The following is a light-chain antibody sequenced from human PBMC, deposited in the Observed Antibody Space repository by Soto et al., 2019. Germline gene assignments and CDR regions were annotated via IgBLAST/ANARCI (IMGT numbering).Light chain of an antibody. CDR1: QIVSSSY. Sequence: EIVLTQSPGTLSLSPGERATLSSRASQIVSSSYLAWYQQKPGQAPRLLIYGASSRATGIPDRFSGSGSGTDFTLTISRLEPEDFAVYYCQQYGSSSLTFGGGTKVEIK. CDR2: GAS. J-gene: IGKJ4*01. CDR3: QQYGSSSLT. V-gene: IGKV3-20*01.